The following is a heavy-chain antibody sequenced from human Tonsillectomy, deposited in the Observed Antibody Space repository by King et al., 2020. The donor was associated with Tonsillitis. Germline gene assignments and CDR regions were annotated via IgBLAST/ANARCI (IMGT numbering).Heavy chain of an antibody. CDR1: GFTFDDYA. CDR2: ISWNSGSI. Sequence: VQLVESGGGLVQPGRSLRLSCAASGFTFDDYAMHWVRQAPGKGLEWVSGISWNSGSIGHADSVKGRLTISRDNAKNSLYLQMNSLRAEDTALYYCAKDNTAYYYYGMDVWGQGTTVTVSS. CDR3: AKDNTAYYYYGMDV. J-gene: IGHJ6*02. V-gene: IGHV3-9*01.